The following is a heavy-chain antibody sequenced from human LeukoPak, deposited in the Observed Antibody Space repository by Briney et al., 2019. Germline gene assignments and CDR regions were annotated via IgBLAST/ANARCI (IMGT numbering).Heavy chain of an antibody. CDR3: ARDKCSGGSCYSDY. V-gene: IGHV3-21*01. CDR2: ISSSSTYI. J-gene: IGHJ4*02. D-gene: IGHD2-15*01. Sequence: GGSLRLSCAASGFTFSTYTIDWVRLAPGKGLEWVSSISSSSTYIYYADSVKGRFTISRDNAKSSLYLQMNSLRAEDTALYYCARDKCSGGSCYSDYWGQGTLVTVSS. CDR1: GFTFSTYT.